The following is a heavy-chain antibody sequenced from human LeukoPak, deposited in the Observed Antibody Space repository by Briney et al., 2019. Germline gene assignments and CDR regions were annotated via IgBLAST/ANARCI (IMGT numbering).Heavy chain of an antibody. D-gene: IGHD3-9*01. CDR2: INHSGST. CDR3: ARPSGDILTGYYGL. V-gene: IGHV4-34*01. Sequence: SETLSLTCAVYGGSSSGYYWSWIRQPLGKGLEWIGEINHSGSTNYNPSLKSRVTISVDTSKNQFSLKLRSVTAADTAVYYCARPSGDILTGYYGLWGQGTLVTVSS. J-gene: IGHJ4*02. CDR1: GGSSSGYY.